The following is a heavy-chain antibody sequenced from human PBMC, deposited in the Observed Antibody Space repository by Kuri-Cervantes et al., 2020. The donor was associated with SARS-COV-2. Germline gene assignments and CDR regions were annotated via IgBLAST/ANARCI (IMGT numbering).Heavy chain of an antibody. V-gene: IGHV3-66*02. D-gene: IGHD3-22*01. CDR2: IYSGGST. Sequence: GESLKISCAASGFTVSSNYMSWVRQAPGKGLEWVSVIYSGGSTYYADSVKGRFTISRDNSKNTLYLQMNSLRAEDTAVYYCARDRTPHYYDSSGYQYYFDYWGQGTLVTVSS. CDR1: GFTVSSNY. CDR3: ARDRTPHYYDSSGYQYYFDY. J-gene: IGHJ4*02.